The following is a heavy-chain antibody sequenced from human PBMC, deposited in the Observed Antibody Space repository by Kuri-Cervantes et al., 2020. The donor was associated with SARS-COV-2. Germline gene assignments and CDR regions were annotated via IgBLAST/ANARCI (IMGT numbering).Heavy chain of an antibody. J-gene: IGHJ4*02. CDR3: SAGRVDPIDY. D-gene: IGHD3-3*01. CDR1: GFTFSSYG. V-gene: IGHV3-30*02. Sequence: GESLKISCAASGFTFSSYGMHWVRQAPGKGLEWVAFIRYDGSNKYYADSVKGRFTISRDNSKNTLYLQMNSLRAEDTAVYYCSAGRVDPIDYWGQGTLVTVSS. CDR2: IRYDGSNK.